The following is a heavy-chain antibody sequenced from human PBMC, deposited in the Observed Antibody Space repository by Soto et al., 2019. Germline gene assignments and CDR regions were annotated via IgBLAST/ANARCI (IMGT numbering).Heavy chain of an antibody. CDR1: GFTFGGYA. J-gene: IGHJ4*02. V-gene: IGHV3-23*01. CDR3: AKGSANASPYYFDF. CDR2: ITGSGGNT. Sequence: GGSLRLSSEGYGFTFGGYAMSWVRQAQERGLEWVTAITGSGGNTYHADSVKGRFTISRDNSKNTLYLQMNSLRAEDTAVYYCAKGSANASPYYFDFWGPGTLVTVSS. D-gene: IGHD3-16*01.